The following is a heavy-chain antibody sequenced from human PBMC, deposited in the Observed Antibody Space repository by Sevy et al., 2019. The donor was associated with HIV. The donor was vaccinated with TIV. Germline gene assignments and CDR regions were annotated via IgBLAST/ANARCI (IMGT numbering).Heavy chain of an antibody. CDR2: ISVSGGAT. V-gene: IGHV3-23*01. CDR3: AKSPAYSSSWPDYYYYSYMDV. D-gene: IGHD6-13*01. CDR1: GFTFSSYA. Sequence: GGSLRLSCAASGFTFSSYAMSWVRQAPGKGLEWVSTISVSGGATNYADSVKGRFTISRDNSKNTLYLQMNSLRAEDTAVYYCAKSPAYSSSWPDYYYYSYMDVWGKGTTVTVSS. J-gene: IGHJ6*03.